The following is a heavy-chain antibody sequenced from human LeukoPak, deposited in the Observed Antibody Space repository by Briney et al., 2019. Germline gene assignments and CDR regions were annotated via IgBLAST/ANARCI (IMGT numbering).Heavy chain of an antibody. CDR2: ISGSGGST. CDR1: GFTFSSYA. J-gene: IGHJ3*02. CDR3: ANPGRGYNYGYGGI. D-gene: IGHD5-18*01. V-gene: IGHV3-23*01. Sequence: GGSLRLSCAASGFTFSSYAMSWVRQAPGKGLEWVSAISGSGGSTYYADSVKGQFTISRDNSKNTLYLQMNSLRAEDTAVYYCANPGRGYNYGYGGIWGQGTMVTVSS.